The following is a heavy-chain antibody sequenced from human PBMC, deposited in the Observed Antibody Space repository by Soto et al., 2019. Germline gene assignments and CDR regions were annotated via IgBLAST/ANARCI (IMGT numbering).Heavy chain of an antibody. D-gene: IGHD2-21*01. CDR1: GGSLRGSY. Sequence: QVHLQQWGAGLLKPSETLSLTCGVYGGSLRGSYWSWIRQPPGKALEWLGKVTHSGSTTFNPSLKSRVSVSVDTSDNQFSLKLTSVTAADTPVYYCARGHIPVYGPVPDYFDSWGQGTLVTVSS. CDR2: VTHSGST. V-gene: IGHV4-34*02. J-gene: IGHJ4*02. CDR3: ARGHIPVYGPVPDYFDS.